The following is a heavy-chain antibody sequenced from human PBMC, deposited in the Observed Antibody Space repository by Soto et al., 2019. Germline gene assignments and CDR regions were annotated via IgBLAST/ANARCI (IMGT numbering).Heavy chain of an antibody. D-gene: IGHD3-10*01. J-gene: IGHJ4*02. V-gene: IGHV1-24*01. CDR2: FDGEDGQT. CDR3: GVPGAAGNLDY. CDR1: GYSFSEMS. Sequence: ASVKVSCKVSGYSFSEMSMHWVRQTPEKGLEWMGSFDGEDGQTMYAQKFQGRVTMTEDTSADTAYMELSSLRSDDTAVYYCGVPGAAGNLDYCGRGYRVAVSS.